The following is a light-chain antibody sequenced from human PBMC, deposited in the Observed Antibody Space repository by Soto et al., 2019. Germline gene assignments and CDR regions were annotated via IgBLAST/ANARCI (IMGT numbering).Light chain of an antibody. V-gene: IGKV1D-8*03. CDR2: AAS. CDR1: QGISSY. CDR3: QQYGSSGT. Sequence: VIWMTQSPSLLSAYTGDRVTIXXRMSQGISSYLAWYQQKPGKAPEXLIYAASTLQSGVPSRFSGSGSGTDFTLTISRLEPEDFAVYYCQQYGSSGTFGQGTKVDIK. J-gene: IGKJ1*01.